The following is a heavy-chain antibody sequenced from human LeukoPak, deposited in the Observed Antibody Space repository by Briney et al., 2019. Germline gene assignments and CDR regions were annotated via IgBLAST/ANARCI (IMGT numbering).Heavy chain of an antibody. CDR2: IRYDGSNK. Sequence: GGSLRLSCAASVFTFSSYGMHWVRQAPGKGLEWVAFIRYDGSNKYYADSVKGRFTISRDNSKNTLYLQMNSLRAEDTAVYYCAKGYCSSTSCYSYPLFDYWGQGTLVTVSS. D-gene: IGHD2-2*02. J-gene: IGHJ4*02. CDR1: VFTFSSYG. CDR3: AKGYCSSTSCYSYPLFDY. V-gene: IGHV3-30*02.